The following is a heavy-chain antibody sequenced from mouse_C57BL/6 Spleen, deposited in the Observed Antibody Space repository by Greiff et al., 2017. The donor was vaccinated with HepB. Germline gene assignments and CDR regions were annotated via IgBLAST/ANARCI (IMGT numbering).Heavy chain of an antibody. D-gene: IGHD1-1*01. J-gene: IGHJ4*01. V-gene: IGHV1-82*01. CDR3: ARYYYGSSYVYYYAMDY. CDR2: IYPGDGDT. CDR1: GYAFSSSW. Sequence: VQLVESGPELVKPGASVKISCKASGYAFSSSWMNWVKQRPGKGLEWIGRIYPGDGDTNYNGKFKGKATLTADKSSSTAYMQLSSLTSEDSAVYFCARYYYGSSYVYYYAMDYWGQGTSVTVSS.